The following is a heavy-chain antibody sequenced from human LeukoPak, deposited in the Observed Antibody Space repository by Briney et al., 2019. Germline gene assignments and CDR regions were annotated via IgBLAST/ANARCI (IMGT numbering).Heavy chain of an antibody. Sequence: RASVKVSCKASGYTFTSYGISWVRQAPGQGLEWMGWISAYNGNTNYAQKLQGRVTMTTDTSASTAYMELRSLRSDDTAVYYCARANYDILTGYYNWFDYWGQGTLVTVSS. CDR1: GYTFTSYG. CDR3: ARANYDILTGYYNWFDY. J-gene: IGHJ4*02. CDR2: ISAYNGNT. D-gene: IGHD3-9*01. V-gene: IGHV1-18*01.